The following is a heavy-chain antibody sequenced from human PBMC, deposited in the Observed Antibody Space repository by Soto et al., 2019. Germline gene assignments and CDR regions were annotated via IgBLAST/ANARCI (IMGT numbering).Heavy chain of an antibody. CDR1: GFSLSTRGVG. CDR2: LYWDDDE. CDR3: AHRPRGFTYFFDY. J-gene: IGHJ4*02. Sequence: QITLNESGPPLVKPTQTLTLTCTFSGFSLSTRGVGVGWIRQLPGKALEWLALLYWDDDERYSPSLMSRLTITKDTSKNQVFLTMTNVDPVDTATYYCAHRPRGFTYFFDYWGQGTLVTVSS. V-gene: IGHV2-5*02.